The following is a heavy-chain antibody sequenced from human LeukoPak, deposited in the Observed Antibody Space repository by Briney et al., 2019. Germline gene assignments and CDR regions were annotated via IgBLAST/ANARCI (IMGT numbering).Heavy chain of an antibody. CDR3: ARGGSSGWYTPRADFDY. J-gene: IGHJ4*02. CDR2: IYYSGST. CDR1: GGSLSSYY. V-gene: IGHV4-59*01. Sequence: SETLSLTCTVSGGSLSSYYWSWIRQPPGKGLEWIGDIYYSGSTNYNPSLKSRVTISVDTSKNQFSLKLSSVTAADTAVYYCARGGSSGWYTPRADFDYWGQGTLVTVSS. D-gene: IGHD6-19*01.